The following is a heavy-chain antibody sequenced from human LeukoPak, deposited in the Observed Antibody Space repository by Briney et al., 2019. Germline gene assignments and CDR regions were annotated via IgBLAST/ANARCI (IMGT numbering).Heavy chain of an antibody. Sequence: ASVKVSCKASGYTFTSYGISWVRQAPGQGLEWMGWISAYNGNTNYAQKLQGRVTMTTDTSTSTVYMELSSLRSEDTAVYYCARDFVVVVPAAIYNWFDPWGQGTLVTVSS. CDR1: GYTFTSYG. CDR3: ARDFVVVVPAAIYNWFDP. V-gene: IGHV1-18*01. CDR2: ISAYNGNT. D-gene: IGHD2-2*02. J-gene: IGHJ5*02.